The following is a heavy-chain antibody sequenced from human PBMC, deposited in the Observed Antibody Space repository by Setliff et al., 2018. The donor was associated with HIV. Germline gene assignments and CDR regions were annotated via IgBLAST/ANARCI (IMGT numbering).Heavy chain of an antibody. CDR1: GGSLTNFW. D-gene: IGHD2-15*01. J-gene: IGHJ4*02. CDR2: IVDSGST. V-gene: IGHV4-59*01. Sequence: SETLSLTCTLYGGSLTNFWWTWIRQSPGKGLEWIGEIVDSGSTTYNPSLKSRVTISLDSSKNQFSLKLSSVTAADTAVYHCASGLCNGGSCYSDVFDYWGQGTLVTVSS. CDR3: ASGLCNGGSCYSDVFDY.